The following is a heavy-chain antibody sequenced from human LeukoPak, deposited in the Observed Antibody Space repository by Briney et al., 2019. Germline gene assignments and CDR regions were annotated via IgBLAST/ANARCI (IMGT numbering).Heavy chain of an antibody. D-gene: IGHD1-26*01. Sequence: ASVKVSCKASGYTFTSFYMHWVRQAPVHGLEWMGIINPIGGSTSYAQKFQGRVTMTTDMSTSAVYMELCSLRSEDTAVYYCAREQDLVGATDYCGQGTLVTVSS. J-gene: IGHJ4*02. CDR3: AREQDLVGATDY. CDR2: INPIGGST. V-gene: IGHV1-46*01. CDR1: GYTFTSFY.